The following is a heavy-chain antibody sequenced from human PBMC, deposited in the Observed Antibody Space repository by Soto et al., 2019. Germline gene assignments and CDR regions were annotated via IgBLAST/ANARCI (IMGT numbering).Heavy chain of an antibody. CDR3: ARDKMGELSRADY. CDR1: EFTFSDYS. V-gene: IGHV3-48*01. CDR2: ISESSDTI. Sequence: EVQLVESGGGLVQPGGSLRLSCTASEFTFSDYSMDWVRQTPGKGLEWLSYISESSDTIYYADSVKGRFTISRDNAKNSLFLQMSSPRGEETAVNYCARDKMGELSRADYRGQGTPVTGSS. D-gene: IGHD3-16*02. J-gene: IGHJ4*02.